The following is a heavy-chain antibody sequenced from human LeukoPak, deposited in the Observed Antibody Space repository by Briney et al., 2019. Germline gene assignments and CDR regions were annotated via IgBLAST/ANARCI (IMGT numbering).Heavy chain of an antibody. D-gene: IGHD1-26*01. CDR2: IKNKANSYIT. V-gene: IGHV3-72*01. CDR1: GFTVSDHF. Sequence: PGGSRRLSCAASGFTVSDHFMDWVRQAPGKGLEWVGRIKNKANSYITQYAASMEGRFTISRDDSKNSLYLQMSSLKTEDTAMYYCASIRGTLGYWGQGTVVTVSS. J-gene: IGHJ4*02. CDR3: ASIRGTLGY.